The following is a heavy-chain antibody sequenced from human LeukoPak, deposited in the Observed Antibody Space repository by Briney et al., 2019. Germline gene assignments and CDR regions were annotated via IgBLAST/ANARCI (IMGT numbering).Heavy chain of an antibody. D-gene: IGHD1-26*01. CDR1: GFTFSGSA. CDR3: TSEWELSNLFSSRNY. Sequence: GGSLRLSCAASGFTFSGSAMHWVRQASGKGLEWVGRIRSKANSYATAYAASVKGRFTISRDDSKNTAYLQMNSLKTEDTAVYYCTSEWELSNLFSSRNYWGQGTLVTVSS. J-gene: IGHJ4*02. V-gene: IGHV3-73*01. CDR2: IRSKANSYAT.